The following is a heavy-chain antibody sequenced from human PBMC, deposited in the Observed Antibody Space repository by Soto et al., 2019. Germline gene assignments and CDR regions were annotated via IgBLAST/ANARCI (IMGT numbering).Heavy chain of an antibody. Sequence: ASVKVSCKASGYTFTGYYMHWVRQAPGQGLEWMGWINPNSGGTNYAQKFQGRVSMTRDTSISTAYMELSRLRSDDTAVYYCARPKSYSNVFDYWGQGTLVTVSS. J-gene: IGHJ4*02. CDR1: GYTFTGYY. CDR2: INPNSGGT. CDR3: ARPKSYSNVFDY. V-gene: IGHV1-2*02. D-gene: IGHD4-4*01.